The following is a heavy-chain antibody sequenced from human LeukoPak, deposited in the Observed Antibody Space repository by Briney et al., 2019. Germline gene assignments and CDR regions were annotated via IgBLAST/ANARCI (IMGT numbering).Heavy chain of an antibody. D-gene: IGHD6-6*01. J-gene: IGHJ4*02. V-gene: IGHV1-24*01. Sequence: GASVKVSCKASGYTFTSYDINWVRQATGQGLEWMGGFDPEDGETIYAQKFQGRVTMTEDTSTDTAYMELSSLRSGDTAVYYCATVTLYSSFGDIDYWGQGTLVTVSS. CDR3: ATVTLYSSFGDIDY. CDR1: GYTFTSYD. CDR2: FDPEDGET.